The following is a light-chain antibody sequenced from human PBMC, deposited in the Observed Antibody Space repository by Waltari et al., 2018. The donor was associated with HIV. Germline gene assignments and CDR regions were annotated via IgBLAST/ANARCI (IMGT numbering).Light chain of an antibody. CDR3: DSRDSRGNNLV. J-gene: IGLJ2*01. CDR1: SLRQYY. Sequence: SSELTQDPAVSVALGQTVRITCQGDSLRQYYASWYKQKPGQAPILVIYGKNNRPSGIPDRFSGSSSGNTASLTITGAQAEDEADYYCDSRDSRGNNLVFGGGTKLTVL. V-gene: IGLV3-19*01. CDR2: GKN.